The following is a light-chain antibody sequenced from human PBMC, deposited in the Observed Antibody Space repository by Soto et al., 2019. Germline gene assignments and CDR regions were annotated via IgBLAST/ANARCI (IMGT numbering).Light chain of an antibody. CDR2: DTS. V-gene: IGKV3-15*01. Sequence: EVVMTQFPATLSVSPGEGVTLSCRASQVIGDTLAWYKHKPGQTPRLLIYDTSTRATGVPARFSGSRSGPEFTLPINSLQSEDFAIYYCQPYNNWPLIFGGGPK. CDR1: QVIGDT. J-gene: IGKJ4*01. CDR3: QPYNNWPLI.